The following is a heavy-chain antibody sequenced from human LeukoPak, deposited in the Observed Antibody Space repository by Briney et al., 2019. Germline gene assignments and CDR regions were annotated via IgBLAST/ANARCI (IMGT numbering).Heavy chain of an antibody. V-gene: IGHV3-72*01. CDR3: ARGTTYYYDSSGAPGAFDI. J-gene: IGHJ3*02. D-gene: IGHD3-22*01. CDR2: TRNKANSYTT. Sequence: PGGSLRLSCAASGFTFSDHYMDWVRQAPGKGLEWVGRTRNKANSYTTEYAASVKGRFTISRDDSKNSLYLQMNSLKTEDTAVYYCARGTTYYYDSSGAPGAFDIWGQGTMVTVSS. CDR1: GFTFSDHY.